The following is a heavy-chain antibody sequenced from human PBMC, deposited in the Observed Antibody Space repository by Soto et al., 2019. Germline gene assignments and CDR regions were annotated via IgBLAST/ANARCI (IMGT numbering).Heavy chain of an antibody. V-gene: IGHV3-74*01. CDR3: ARDLGAPTDRPATDV. J-gene: IGHJ6*02. D-gene: IGHD3-16*01. Sequence: PGGSLRLSCAASGFTFSSYRMHWVRQAPGKGLVWVSRINSDGSSTSYADSVKGRFTIPRDNAKNTLYLQMNSLRAEDTAGYYCARDLGAPTDRPATDVSGQGPKVTVSS. CDR1: GFTFSSYR. CDR2: INSDGSST.